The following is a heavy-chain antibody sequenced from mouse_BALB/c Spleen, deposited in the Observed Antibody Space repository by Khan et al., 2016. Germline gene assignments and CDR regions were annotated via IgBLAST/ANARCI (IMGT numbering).Heavy chain of an antibody. J-gene: IGHJ4*01. CDR3: ARDPMINSYAMDY. D-gene: IGHD2-4*01. V-gene: IGHV5-4*02. CDR1: GFTFSDYY. CDR2: ISDGGSYT. Sequence: EVELVESGGGLVKPGGSLKLSCAASGFTFSDYYMYWVRQTPEKRLEWVATISDGGSYTYYPDSVKGRFTISRDNAKNNLYLQMSSLKSEDTAMYYCARDPMINSYAMDYWGQGTSVTVSS.